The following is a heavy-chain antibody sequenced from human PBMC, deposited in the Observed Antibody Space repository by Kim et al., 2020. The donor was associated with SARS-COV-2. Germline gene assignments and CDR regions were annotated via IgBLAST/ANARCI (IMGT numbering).Heavy chain of an antibody. CDR1: GFTFANYA. D-gene: IGHD3-3*01. J-gene: IGHJ3*01. V-gene: IGHV3-23*01. Sequence: GGSLRLSCAASGFTFANYAMSWVRQAPGKGLQWVSGISGSGSKSFYTDSVKGRFSISRYSSKNTLYLQMSSLGVEDSAVYYCAKEIDNRFADAFDFWGQGTMVTVAS. CDR2: ISGSGSKS. CDR3: AKEIDNRFADAFDF.